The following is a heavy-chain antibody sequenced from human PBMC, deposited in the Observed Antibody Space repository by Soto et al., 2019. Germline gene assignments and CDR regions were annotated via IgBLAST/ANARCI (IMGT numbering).Heavy chain of an antibody. V-gene: IGHV3-74*01. CDR2: TNEDGSTI. CDR3: TREGGGRGGY. D-gene: IGHD3-16*01. Sequence: GGSLRLSCAASGFTFSSYWMHWVRQAPGKGLVWVSRTNEDGSTINYADSVKGRFTISRDNAKNTLYLEMNSLRAEDTAVYYWTREGGGRGGYWGPGTLVTVSS. CDR1: GFTFSSYW. J-gene: IGHJ4*02.